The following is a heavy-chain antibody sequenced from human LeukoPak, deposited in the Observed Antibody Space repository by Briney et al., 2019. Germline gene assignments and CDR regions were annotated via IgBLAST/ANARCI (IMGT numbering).Heavy chain of an antibody. CDR1: GFTFSSYS. D-gene: IGHD6-6*01. V-gene: IGHV3-21*01. CDR2: ISSSSSYI. Sequence: PGGSLRLSCAASGFTFSSYSMNWVRQAPGKGLEWVSSISSSSSYIYYADSVKGRFTISRDNAKNSLYLQMNSLRAEDTAVYYCARDRSSSSWTPDAFDIWGQGTMVTVSS. J-gene: IGHJ3*02. CDR3: ARDRSSSSWTPDAFDI.